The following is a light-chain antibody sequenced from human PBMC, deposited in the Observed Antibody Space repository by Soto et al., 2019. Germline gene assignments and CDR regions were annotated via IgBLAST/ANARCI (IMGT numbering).Light chain of an antibody. Sequence: QSALTQPASVSGSPGQSITISCTGTSSDVGSYNLVSWYQQHPGKAPKLMIYEGSKRPSGVSNRFSGSKSGNTASLTISGLQAEDEADYYCCSYAGSSTVFGGGTQLTA. CDR1: SSDVGSYNL. V-gene: IGLV2-23*01. CDR3: CSYAGSSTV. J-gene: IGLJ7*02. CDR2: EGS.